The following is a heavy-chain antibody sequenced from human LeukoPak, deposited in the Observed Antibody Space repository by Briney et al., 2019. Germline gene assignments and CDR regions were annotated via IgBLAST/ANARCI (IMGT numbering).Heavy chain of an antibody. CDR2: ISYDGSNK. J-gene: IGHJ5*02. D-gene: IGHD3-22*01. CDR1: GFTFSSYG. V-gene: IGHV3-30*03. CDR3: ARLESTYYYDSSGYNNWFDP. Sequence: GGSLRLSCAASGFTFSSYGMHWVRQAPGKGLEWVAVISYDGSNKYYADSVKGRFTISRDNSKNTLYLQMNSPRAEDTAVYYCARLESTYYYDSSGYNNWFDPWGQGTLVTVSS.